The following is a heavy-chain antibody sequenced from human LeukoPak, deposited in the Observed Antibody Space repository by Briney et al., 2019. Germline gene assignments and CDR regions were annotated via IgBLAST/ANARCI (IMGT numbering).Heavy chain of an antibody. Sequence: ASVKVSCKASGYTFTSYGIIWVRQAPGQGLEWMGWISAYNGNTNYAQKLQGRVTMTTDTSTSTAYMELRSLRSDDTAVYYCARVVYYYDSSGYYEFDYWGQGTLVTVSS. D-gene: IGHD3-22*01. J-gene: IGHJ4*02. CDR2: ISAYNGNT. V-gene: IGHV1-18*01. CDR1: GYTFTSYG. CDR3: ARVVYYYDSSGYYEFDY.